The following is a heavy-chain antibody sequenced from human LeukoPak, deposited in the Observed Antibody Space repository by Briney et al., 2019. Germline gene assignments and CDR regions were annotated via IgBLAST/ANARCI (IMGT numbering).Heavy chain of an antibody. Sequence: SVKVSCKASGGTFSSYAISWVRQAPGQGLEWMGGIIPIFGTANYAQKFQGRVTITADESTSTAYMELSSLRSEDTAVYYCATLEENCSGGSCYSTFPELVDYWGQGTLVTVSS. V-gene: IGHV1-69*13. CDR2: IIPIFGTA. CDR3: ATLEENCSGGSCYSTFPELVDY. D-gene: IGHD2-15*01. CDR1: GGTFSSYA. J-gene: IGHJ4*02.